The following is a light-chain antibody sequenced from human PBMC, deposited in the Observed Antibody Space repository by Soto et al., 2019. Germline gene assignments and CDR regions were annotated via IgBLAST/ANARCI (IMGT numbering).Light chain of an antibody. V-gene: IGKV3-11*01. CDR3: QQRSNWPIT. CDR1: QSVSSY. J-gene: IGKJ5*01. Sequence: EMVVAQSAATLSLSPGERATLSCRASQSVSSYLAWYQQKPGQAPRLLIYDASNRATGIPARFSGSGSGTDFTLTISSLEPEDFAVYYCQQRSNWPITFGQGTRLEIK. CDR2: DAS.